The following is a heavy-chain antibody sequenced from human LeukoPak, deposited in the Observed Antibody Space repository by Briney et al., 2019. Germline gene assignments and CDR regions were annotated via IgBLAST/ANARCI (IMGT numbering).Heavy chain of an antibody. CDR3: ARDLMPAKYCSSTSCHDAFDI. Sequence: GGSLRLSCAASRFTFSSYWMHWVRQAPGKGLVWVSRINTDGSSTSYADSVKGRFTISRDNAKNTLYLQMNSLRAEDTAVYYCARDLMPAKYCSSTSCHDAFDIWGQGTMVTVSS. CDR2: INTDGSST. CDR1: RFTFSSYW. D-gene: IGHD2-2*01. V-gene: IGHV3-74*01. J-gene: IGHJ3*02.